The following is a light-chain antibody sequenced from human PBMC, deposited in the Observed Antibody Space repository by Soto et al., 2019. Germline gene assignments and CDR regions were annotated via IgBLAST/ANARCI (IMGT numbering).Light chain of an antibody. CDR3: QLYGPSLTWP. J-gene: IGKJ1*01. CDR1: QSVTSNY. CDR2: GTS. V-gene: IGKV3-20*01. Sequence: ETALTQSPGTLSLSPGERATLSCRASQSVTSNYLAWYQQKPGQAPRLLIFGTSGRATGIPDRFSGSGSGTDFTLTISRLEPEDVAVYYCQLYGPSLTWPFGQGTKVDIK.